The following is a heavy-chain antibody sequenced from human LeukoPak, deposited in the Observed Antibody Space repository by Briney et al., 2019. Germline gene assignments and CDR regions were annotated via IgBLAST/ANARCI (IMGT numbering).Heavy chain of an antibody. V-gene: IGHV3-23*01. CDR2: ISSSGGSE. D-gene: IGHD2-2*01. CDR3: AKDRVAAAVNAEYFQY. CDR1: GFSFSNYA. Sequence: GGSLRLSCAASGFSFSNYAMSWVRQAPGKGPEWVSVISSSGGSEYYADSVKGRFTISRDNSENTLYLQMNGLRAEDTAVYYCAKDRVAAAVNAEYFQYWGQGTLVTVSS. J-gene: IGHJ1*01.